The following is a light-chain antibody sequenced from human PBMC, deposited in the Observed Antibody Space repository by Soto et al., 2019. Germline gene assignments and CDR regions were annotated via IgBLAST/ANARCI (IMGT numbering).Light chain of an antibody. V-gene: IGLV2-23*01. CDR2: EGS. Sequence: QSALTQPASVSGSPGQSITISCAGTSSDVGSYNLVSWYQQHPGKAPKLMIYEGSKRPSGVSNRFSGSKSGNMASLTISGLQAEDEADYYCCSYAGSRDVVFGGGTKLTVL. CDR1: SSDVGSYNL. J-gene: IGLJ2*01. CDR3: CSYAGSRDVV.